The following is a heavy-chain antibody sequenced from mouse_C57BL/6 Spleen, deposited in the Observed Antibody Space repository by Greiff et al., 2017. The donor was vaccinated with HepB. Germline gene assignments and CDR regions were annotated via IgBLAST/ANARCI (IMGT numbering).Heavy chain of an antibody. V-gene: IGHV1-22*01. CDR2: INPNNGGT. CDR3: ARHYYGSSGGFDY. CDR1: GYTFTDYN. D-gene: IGHD1-1*01. Sequence: VQLKQSGPELVKPGASVKMSCKASGYTFTDYNMHWVKQSHGKSLEWIGYINPNNGGTSYNQKFKGKATLTVNKSSSTAYMELRSLTSEDSAVYYCARHYYGSSGGFDYWGQGTTLTVSS. J-gene: IGHJ2*01.